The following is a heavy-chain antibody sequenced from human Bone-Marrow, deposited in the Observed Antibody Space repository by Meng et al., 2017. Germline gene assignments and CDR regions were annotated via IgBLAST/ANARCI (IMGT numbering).Heavy chain of an antibody. CDR3: ARGTPGRSYSDY. D-gene: IGHD3-10*01. V-gene: IGHV1-18*01. CDR1: DYTSASYG. Sequence: QAQLVQSGTAVKKPGGSVCVSFKASDYTSASYGISWFRQAPGQGLEWMGWFVNNADTYPAQKFQGRVTMTRDTHTSTDFMELRSLRFDDTAVYYCARGTPGRSYSDYWGQGTLVTVSS. J-gene: IGHJ4*02. CDR2: FVNNADT.